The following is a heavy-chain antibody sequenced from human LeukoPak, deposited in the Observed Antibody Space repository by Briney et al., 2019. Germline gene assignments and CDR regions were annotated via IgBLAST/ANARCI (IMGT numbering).Heavy chain of an antibody. Sequence: GGSLRLSCAVSGFTFSSYSMNWVRQAPGKGLEWVSSISSSSSYIYYADSVKGRFTISRDNAKNSLYLQMNSLRAEDTAVYYCARDADSSSWYADYFDYWGQGTLVTVSS. CDR2: ISSSSSYI. D-gene: IGHD6-13*01. V-gene: IGHV3-21*01. J-gene: IGHJ4*02. CDR1: GFTFSSYS. CDR3: ARDADSSSWYADYFDY.